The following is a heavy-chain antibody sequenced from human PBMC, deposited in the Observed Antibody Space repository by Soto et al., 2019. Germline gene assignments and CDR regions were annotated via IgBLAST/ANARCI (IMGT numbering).Heavy chain of an antibody. Sequence: PVGSLRLSGAASGFTFSNFWMSWVRQAPGKGLEWVANIKQDGSEKNYVDSVKGRFIISRDNAKSSLSLQMNSLRAEDTAVYYCATNTVTKVDDYWGQGTLVTVSS. CDR2: IKQDGSEK. CDR3: ATNTVTKVDDY. V-gene: IGHV3-7*03. J-gene: IGHJ4*02. D-gene: IGHD4-17*01. CDR1: GFTFSNFW.